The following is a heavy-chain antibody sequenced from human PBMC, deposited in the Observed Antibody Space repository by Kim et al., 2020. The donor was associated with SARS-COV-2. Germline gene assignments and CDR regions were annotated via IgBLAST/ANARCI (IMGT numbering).Heavy chain of an antibody. J-gene: IGHJ4*02. CDR2: ISYDGSNK. V-gene: IGHV3-30*04. Sequence: GGSLRLSCAASGFTFSSYAMHWVRQAPGKGLEWVAVISYDGSNKYYADSVKGRFTISRDNSKNTLYLQMNSLRAEDTAVYYCARLNGYAGGPGEANPDFDYWGQGTLVTVSS. D-gene: IGHD3-10*01. CDR3: ARLNGYAGGPGEANPDFDY. CDR1: GFTFSSYA.